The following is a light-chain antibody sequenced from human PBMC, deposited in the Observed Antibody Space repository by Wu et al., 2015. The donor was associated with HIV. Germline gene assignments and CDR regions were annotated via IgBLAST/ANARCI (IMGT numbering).Light chain of an antibody. CDR1: DECQRP. V-gene: IGKV3-11*01. CDR3: QQNKNGPLT. CDR2: DAS. Sequence: PRERATLSCRASDECQRPLSLAPQRPGHAPKFLINDASNKVTGIPARFSVSGSGTDFTLTISSLEPEDFAVYYCQQNKNGPLTFGQGTRLDIK. J-gene: IGKJ5*01.